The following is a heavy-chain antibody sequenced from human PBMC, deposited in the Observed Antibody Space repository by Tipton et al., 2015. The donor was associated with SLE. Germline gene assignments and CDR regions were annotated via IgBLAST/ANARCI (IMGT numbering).Heavy chain of an antibody. J-gene: IGHJ4*02. CDR1: GYSISDGYY. CDR2: IYHRGRT. V-gene: IGHV4-38-2*02. Sequence: TLSLTCSVSGYSISDGYYWGWIRQPPGKGLEWIASIYHRGRTYYNPSLRGRAAISVDTPNNRFSLNLNSLTAADTAVYYCARGTTSPFDHWGQGTLVTVSS. CDR3: ARGTTSPFDH. D-gene: IGHD4-17*01.